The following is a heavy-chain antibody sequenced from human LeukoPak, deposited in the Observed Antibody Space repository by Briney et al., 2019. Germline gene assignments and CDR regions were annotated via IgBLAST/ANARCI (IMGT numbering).Heavy chain of an antibody. D-gene: IGHD2-2*01. CDR3: ARGYSAYCSSTSCWFDP. V-gene: IGHV1-8*01. Sequence: ASVKVSCKASGYTFTSYDINWVRQATGQGLEWMGWMNPNSGNTGYAQKFQGRVTMTRNTSISTAYMELGSLRSEDTAVYYCARGYSAYCSSTSCWFDPWGQGTLVTVSS. CDR2: MNPNSGNT. CDR1: GYTFTSYD. J-gene: IGHJ5*02.